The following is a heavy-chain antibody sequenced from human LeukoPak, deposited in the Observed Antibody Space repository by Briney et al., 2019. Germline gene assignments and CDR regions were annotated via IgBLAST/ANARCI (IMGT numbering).Heavy chain of an antibody. CDR2: ITSRGEST. D-gene: IGHD3-22*01. Sequence: GGSLRLSCAASGFTFSIYAMSWVRQAPGKGLQWVSSITSRGESTWYVDSVKGRFTITRDNSENTLYLQMHSLRAEDTAVYYCAKDHYYYDSSGPDYWGQGTLVTVSS. CDR1: GFTFSIYA. CDR3: AKDHYYYDSSGPDY. J-gene: IGHJ4*02. V-gene: IGHV3-23*01.